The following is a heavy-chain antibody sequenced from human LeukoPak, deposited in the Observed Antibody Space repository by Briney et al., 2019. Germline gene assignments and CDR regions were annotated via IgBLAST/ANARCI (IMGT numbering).Heavy chain of an antibody. CDR1: GGTFTSYA. CDR2: IIPIFGTA. D-gene: IGHD4-11*01. CDR3: ARVNSYYYYYMDV. V-gene: IGHV1-69*06. J-gene: IGHJ6*03. Sequence: ASVTVSCKASGGTFTSYAISWVRQAPGQGLEWMGGIIPIFGTADYAQKFQGRVTITADKSTSTAYMELSSLRSEDTAVYYCARVNSYYYYYMDVWGKGTTVTVSS.